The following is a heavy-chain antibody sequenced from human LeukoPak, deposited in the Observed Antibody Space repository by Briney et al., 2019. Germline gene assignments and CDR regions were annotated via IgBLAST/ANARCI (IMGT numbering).Heavy chain of an antibody. CDR1: GYTFTGYH. D-gene: IGHD6-13*01. CDR3: ARERVSSSYYYYMDV. CDR2: INPNSGDT. Sequence: ASVKVSCKASGYTFTGYHMHWVRQAPGQGLEWMGWINPNSGDTNYAQKFQGRVTMTRDTSISTAYMELSRLRSDDTAVYYCARERVSSSYYYYMDVWGKGTTVTVSS. J-gene: IGHJ6*03. V-gene: IGHV1-2*02.